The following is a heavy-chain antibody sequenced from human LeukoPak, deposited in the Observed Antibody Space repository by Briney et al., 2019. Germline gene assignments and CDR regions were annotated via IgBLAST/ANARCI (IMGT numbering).Heavy chain of an antibody. Sequence: PSETLSLTCTVSGGSISSYYWSWIRQPPGKGLEWIGYIYYSGSTNYNPSLKSRVTISVDTSKNQFSLKLSSVTAADTAVYYCAREGRSTVDTAMDDYYYGMDVWGKGTTVTVSS. D-gene: IGHD5-18*01. CDR2: IYYSGST. V-gene: IGHV4-59*01. CDR3: AREGRSTVDTAMDDYYYGMDV. J-gene: IGHJ6*04. CDR1: GGSISSYY.